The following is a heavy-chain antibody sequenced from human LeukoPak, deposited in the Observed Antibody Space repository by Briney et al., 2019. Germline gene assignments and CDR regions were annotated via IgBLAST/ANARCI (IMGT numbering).Heavy chain of an antibody. CDR3: AGRDCTNGLCQFDY. CDR2: TSYDETNK. V-gene: IGHV3-30*03. J-gene: IGHJ4*02. Sequence: GGSLRLSCGASGFTFSNYGMHWVRQAPGKGLEWVAVTSYDETNKYYADSVKGRFTISRDNSKNTVYLQMNSLRAEDTAIYYCAGRDCTNGLCQFDYWGQGTLVTVSS. D-gene: IGHD2-8*01. CDR1: GFTFSNYG.